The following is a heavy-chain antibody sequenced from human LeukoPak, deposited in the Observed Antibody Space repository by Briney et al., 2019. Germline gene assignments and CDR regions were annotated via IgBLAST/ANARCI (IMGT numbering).Heavy chain of an antibody. CDR1: GYTFTSYD. D-gene: IGHD2-2*01. J-gene: IGHJ6*02. CDR3: ARLLWSIYYYYGMDV. V-gene: IGHV1-8*01. Sequence: ASVKVSCKASGYTFTSYDINWVRQATGQGLEWMGWMNPSSGNTGYAQKFQGRVTMTRNTSISTAYMELSSLRSEDTAVYYCARLLWSIYYYYGMDVWGQGTTVTVSS. CDR2: MNPSSGNT.